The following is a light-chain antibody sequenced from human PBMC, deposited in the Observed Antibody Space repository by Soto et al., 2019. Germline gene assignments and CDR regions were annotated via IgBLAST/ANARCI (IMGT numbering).Light chain of an antibody. V-gene: IGKV1-39*01. CDR1: QNIRGF. CDR2: GTS. Sequence: DIVMTQSPFALSASVGDRVTITCRASQNIRGFLHWYQQKPGKAPKLLIYGTSNLESGVPSRFSGSGSGTDFTLTISCLQSEDFATYYCQQYYSYPLTFGGGTKVEIK. J-gene: IGKJ4*01. CDR3: QQYYSYPLT.